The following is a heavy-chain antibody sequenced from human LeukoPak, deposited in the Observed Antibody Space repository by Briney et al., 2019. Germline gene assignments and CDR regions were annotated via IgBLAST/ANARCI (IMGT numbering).Heavy chain of an antibody. CDR1: GGSFSGYY. CDR2: INHSGST. J-gene: IGHJ6*03. CDR3: ARYGYSYGYAYYYYSYMDV. D-gene: IGHD5-18*01. V-gene: IGHV4-34*01. Sequence: PSETLSLTCAAYGGSFSGYYWSWIRQPPGKGLEWIGEINHSGSTNYNPSLKSRVTISVDTSKKQFSLKLSSVTAADTAVYYCARYGYSYGYAYYYYSYMDVWGKGTTVTISS.